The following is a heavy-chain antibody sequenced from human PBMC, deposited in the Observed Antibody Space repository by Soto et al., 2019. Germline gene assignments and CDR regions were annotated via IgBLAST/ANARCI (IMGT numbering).Heavy chain of an antibody. CDR2: IGPSGGST. CDR1: GYTFTSYH. Sequence: QVQLVQSGAEVKKPGASVKVSCKASGYTFTSYHMHWVRQAPGQGLEWMGMIGPSGGSTTYAQNFQGRVTMTRDTSTSTVYMELSSMRPEDTAVYYCARDRTSGGLFDYWGQGTLVTVSS. CDR3: ARDRTSGGLFDY. V-gene: IGHV1-46*01. J-gene: IGHJ4*02. D-gene: IGHD2-15*01.